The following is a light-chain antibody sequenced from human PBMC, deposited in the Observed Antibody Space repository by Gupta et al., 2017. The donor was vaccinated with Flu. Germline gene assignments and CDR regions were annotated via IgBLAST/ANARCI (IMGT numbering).Light chain of an antibody. Sequence: SDVGNYDYVSWHQQHPGKAPKLMSYSSTERPSGVPERFSGSKSGKTASLTISGLQAEDEASYYCCSYAGTVTFVFGGGTKLTVL. CDR1: SDVGNYDY. CDR3: CSYAGTVTFV. CDR2: SST. J-gene: IGLJ2*01. V-gene: IGLV2-11*01.